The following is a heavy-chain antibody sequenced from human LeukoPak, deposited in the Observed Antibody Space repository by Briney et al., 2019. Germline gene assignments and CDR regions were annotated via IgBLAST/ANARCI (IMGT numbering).Heavy chain of an antibody. Sequence: SETLSLTCTVSGGSISSYYWSWIRQPPGKGLEWIGYIYHSGSTYYNPSLKSRVTISVDRSKNQFSLKLSSVTAADTAVYYCARRSPYGGNSFAFDIWGQGTMVTVSS. CDR2: IYHSGST. J-gene: IGHJ3*02. CDR1: GGSISSYY. V-gene: IGHV4-59*12. D-gene: IGHD4-23*01. CDR3: ARRSPYGGNSFAFDI.